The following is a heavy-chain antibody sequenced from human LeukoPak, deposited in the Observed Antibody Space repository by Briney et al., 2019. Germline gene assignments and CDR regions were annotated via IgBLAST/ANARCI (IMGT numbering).Heavy chain of an antibody. V-gene: IGHV4-39*07. Sequence: PSETLSLTCTVSGGSISSSSYYWGWIRQPPGKGLEWIGSIYYSGSTYYNPSLKSRVTISVDTSKNQFSLKLSSVTAADTAVYYCARAGYSGSYYPPRNDAFDIWGQGTMVTVSS. CDR3: ARAGYSGSYYPPRNDAFDI. CDR2: IYYSGST. CDR1: GGSISSSSYY. J-gene: IGHJ3*02. D-gene: IGHD1-26*01.